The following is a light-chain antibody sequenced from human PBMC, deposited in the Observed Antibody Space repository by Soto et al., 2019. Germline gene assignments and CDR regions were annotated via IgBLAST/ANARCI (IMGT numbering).Light chain of an antibody. CDR1: SSDVGGYNY. CDR3: SSYTSSSRPYV. V-gene: IGLV2-14*01. CDR2: DVS. J-gene: IGLJ1*01. Sequence: QSALTQPASVSGSPGQSITISCTGTSSDVGGYNYVSWYQQHPGKAPKLMIYDVSNRPSGVSNRFSGSKSGNTASLTISGLQAEDEADYYCSSYTSSSRPYVFGTGTKLNVL.